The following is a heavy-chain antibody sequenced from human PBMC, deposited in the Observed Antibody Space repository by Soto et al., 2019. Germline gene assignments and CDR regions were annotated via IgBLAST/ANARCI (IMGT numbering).Heavy chain of an antibody. CDR2: ISGSSGFI. Sequence: VQLVESGGGLVQPAGSLRLSCAASGFTFSGYTMNWVRQAPGKGLEWVSSISGSSGFIYYTDSVKGRFTISRDNARNALYLQMNSLRAEDTAVYYCARHGKPGVGEWYLDFWGQGALVTVSS. D-gene: IGHD3-10*01. CDR1: GFTFSGYT. CDR3: ARHGKPGVGEWYLDF. V-gene: IGHV3-21*01. J-gene: IGHJ4*02.